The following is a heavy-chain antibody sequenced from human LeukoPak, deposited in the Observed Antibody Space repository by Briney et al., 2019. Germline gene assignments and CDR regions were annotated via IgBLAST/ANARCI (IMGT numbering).Heavy chain of an antibody. J-gene: IGHJ3*02. CDR2: IKEDGSEK. Sequence: GGSLRLSCAASGFTFRSYWLSWVRQAPGKGLEWVANIKEDGSEKYHVESVKGRFTISRDNAKNSLHLQMNSLRAEDTAMYYCARPYSSSWFGAFDIWGRGTMVIVSS. CDR1: GFTFRSYW. D-gene: IGHD6-13*01. V-gene: IGHV3-7*03. CDR3: ARPYSSSWFGAFDI.